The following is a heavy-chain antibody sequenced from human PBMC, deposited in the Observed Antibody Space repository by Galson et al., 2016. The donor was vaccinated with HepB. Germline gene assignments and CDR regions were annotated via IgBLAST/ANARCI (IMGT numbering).Heavy chain of an antibody. Sequence: SETLSLTCSVSGGSFGSNFDYWGWIRQPPGKGLEWIASIYNSVSTHYNPSLKRRVTISVDTSKKEFSLKVTSLTAADTGLYYCARNASGHSFGQWGQGIQVTVSS. D-gene: IGHD1-26*01. CDR2: IYNSVST. CDR1: GGSFGSNFDY. CDR3: ARNASGHSFGQ. J-gene: IGHJ4*02. V-gene: IGHV4-39*01.